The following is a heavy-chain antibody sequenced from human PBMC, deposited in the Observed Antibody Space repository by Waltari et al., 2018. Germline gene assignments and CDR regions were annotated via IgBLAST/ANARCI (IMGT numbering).Heavy chain of an antibody. V-gene: IGHV3-7*01. CDR1: GFTFSSYW. CDR3: VRPGAG. J-gene: IGHJ4*02. Sequence: EVQLVESGGGLVQPGGSLRLSCAASGFTFSSYWMNWVRQAPGKGPEWVANIKQDGSEKDYVDSVKGRFTIARDNAKNALYLQMNSLRGEDTAVYYCVRPGAGWGQGTLVTVSS. D-gene: IGHD3-10*01. CDR2: IKQDGSEK.